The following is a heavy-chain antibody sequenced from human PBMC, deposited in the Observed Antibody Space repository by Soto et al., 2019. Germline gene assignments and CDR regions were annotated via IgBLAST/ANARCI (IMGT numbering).Heavy chain of an antibody. CDR1: GFSLSTSGVG. V-gene: IGHV2-5*02. D-gene: IGHD1-26*01. CDR3: AHRPRGSYLDYYFDY. J-gene: IGHJ4*02. Sequence: QITLKESGPTLVKPTQTLTLTCTFSGFSLSTSGVGVGWIRQPPGKALEWLALIYWDDDKRYSPSLKSRLTITKDTSKNQVVLTMTNMDPVDTARYYCAHRPRGSYLDYYFDYWGQGTLVTVSS. CDR2: IYWDDDK.